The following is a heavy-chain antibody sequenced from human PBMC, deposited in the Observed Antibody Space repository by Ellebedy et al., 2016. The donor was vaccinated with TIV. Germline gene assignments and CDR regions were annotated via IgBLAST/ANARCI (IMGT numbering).Heavy chain of an antibody. CDR3: VVVSFDY. CDR1: GFTFDNFA. J-gene: IGHJ4*02. Sequence: GESLKISCATSGFTFDNFAMRWFRQAPGKGLEWVSAITGSGDRTFYADSVKVRFTISSDNSKNTLYLQMSSLRAEDTAVYYCVVVSFDYWGQGTLVTVSS. CDR2: ITGSGDRT. D-gene: IGHD2-15*01. V-gene: IGHV3-23*01.